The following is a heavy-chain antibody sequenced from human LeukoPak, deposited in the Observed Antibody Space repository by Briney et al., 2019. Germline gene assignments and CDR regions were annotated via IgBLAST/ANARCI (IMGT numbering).Heavy chain of an antibody. Sequence: GGSLRLSCAASGFTFSSYSMNWVRQAPGKGLEWVSSISSSSSYIYYADSVKGRFTISRDNAKNSLYLQMNSLRAEDTAVYYCARDEIYYDSSGYFYYWGQGTLVTASS. CDR2: ISSSSSYI. D-gene: IGHD3-22*01. V-gene: IGHV3-21*01. J-gene: IGHJ4*02. CDR1: GFTFSSYS. CDR3: ARDEIYYDSSGYFYY.